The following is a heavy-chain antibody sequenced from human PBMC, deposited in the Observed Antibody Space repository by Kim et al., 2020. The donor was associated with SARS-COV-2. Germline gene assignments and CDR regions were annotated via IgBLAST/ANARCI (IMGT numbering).Heavy chain of an antibody. D-gene: IGHD6-19*01. Sequence: GGSLRLSCAASGFTFSSYGMHWVRQAPGKGLEWVAVISYDGSNKYYADSVKGRFTISRDNSKNTLYLQMNSLRAEDTAVYYCAKDRSPYSSGWYMGIDFWGQGALVTVSS. J-gene: IGHJ4*02. V-gene: IGHV3-30*18. CDR2: ISYDGSNK. CDR3: AKDRSPYSSGWYMGIDF. CDR1: GFTFSSYG.